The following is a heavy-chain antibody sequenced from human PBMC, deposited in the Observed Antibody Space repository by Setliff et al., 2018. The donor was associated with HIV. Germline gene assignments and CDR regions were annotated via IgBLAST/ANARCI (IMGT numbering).Heavy chain of an antibody. CDR1: GGTFSSYA. Sequence: GASVKVSCKASGGTFSSYAITWVRQAPGQGPEWMGGIIPIYGTPNYAQRFQGRVTITADEPRSTVYLEVSNLRSEDTAVYYCAKAVRGYGSTYYNYYYMDVWGKGTTVTVSS. CDR2: IIPIYGTP. V-gene: IGHV1-69*13. D-gene: IGHD3-10*01. J-gene: IGHJ6*03. CDR3: AKAVRGYGSTYYNYYYMDV.